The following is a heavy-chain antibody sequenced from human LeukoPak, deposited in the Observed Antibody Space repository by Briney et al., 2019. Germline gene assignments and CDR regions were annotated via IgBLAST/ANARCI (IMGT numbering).Heavy chain of an antibody. CDR3: ASLYSNYDD. V-gene: IGHV3-21*01. CDR1: GFTFGSYS. CDR2: ISSSSSYI. J-gene: IGHJ4*02. D-gene: IGHD4-11*01. Sequence: GGSLRPSCAASGFTFGSYSMNWVRQAPGKGLEWVSSISSSSSYIYYADSVKGRFTISRDNAKNSLYLQMNSLRAEDTAVYYCASLYSNYDDWGQGTLVTVSS.